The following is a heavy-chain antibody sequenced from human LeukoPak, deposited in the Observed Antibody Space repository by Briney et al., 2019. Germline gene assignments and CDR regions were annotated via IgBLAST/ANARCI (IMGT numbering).Heavy chain of an antibody. Sequence: GGSLRLSCEASGFTFEDYEMSWFRQAPGKGPEWILYISATGNTKYYADSVRGRFSISRDNAKSSLYLQMSTLRVEDTAVYYCASLRDFRLGYRDYWGQGTLVTVSS. CDR1: GFTFEDYE. D-gene: IGHD2-21*02. J-gene: IGHJ4*02. V-gene: IGHV3-11*04. CDR3: ASLRDFRLGYRDY. CDR2: ISATGNTK.